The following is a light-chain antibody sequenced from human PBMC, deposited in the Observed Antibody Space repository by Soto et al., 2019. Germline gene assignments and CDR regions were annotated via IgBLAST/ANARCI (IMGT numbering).Light chain of an antibody. CDR2: DAS. CDR1: QDISDV. Sequence: DIPMTPPPSPPSSSVGDRVTIPCQASQDISDVLNWYQQQPGKAPKVLIYDASKLQTGVPSRFSGRGSGKEFTPTISSLQPDDFATYYCQQYKSYSTCGQGTKVDI. CDR3: QQYKSYST. J-gene: IGKJ1*01. V-gene: IGKV1-33*01.